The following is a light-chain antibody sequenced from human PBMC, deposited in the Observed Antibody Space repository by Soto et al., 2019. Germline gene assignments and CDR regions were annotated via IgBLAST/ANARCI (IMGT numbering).Light chain of an antibody. V-gene: IGKV3-11*01. CDR1: QSVSSY. CDR2: DAS. Sequence: EIVLTQSPATLSLSPGERATLSCRASQSVSSYLAWSQQKPGQAPRLLIHDASNRGTGIPARFSGSGSGTDVTLTISSRGPEDFAVYYCQQRSNWPPRLTFGGGTKVEIK. CDR3: QQRSNWPPRLT. J-gene: IGKJ4*01.